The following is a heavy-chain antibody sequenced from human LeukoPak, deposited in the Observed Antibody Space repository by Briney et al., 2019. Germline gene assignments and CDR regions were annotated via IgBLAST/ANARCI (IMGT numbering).Heavy chain of an antibody. V-gene: IGHV3-23*01. CDR2: LIGSDGST. J-gene: IGHJ4*02. D-gene: IGHD5-18*01. Sequence: PGGSLRLSSAASGFTFSNNAMIWVRQAPGKGLQWVSSLIGSDGSTYYADFVKGRFTISGDNSKNTLYLQMNSLRAEDTAIYYCARSARDSEYTNMDYWGQGTLVTVSS. CDR3: ARSARDSEYTNMDY. CDR1: GFTFSNNA.